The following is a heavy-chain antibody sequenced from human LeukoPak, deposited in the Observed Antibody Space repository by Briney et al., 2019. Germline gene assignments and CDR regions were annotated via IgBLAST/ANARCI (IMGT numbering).Heavy chain of an antibody. CDR3: ARVTCSSTSCPDY. D-gene: IGHD2-2*01. CDR1: GFTFSSYA. J-gene: IGHJ4*02. Sequence: GGSLRLSCAASGFTFSSYAMHWVRQAPGKGLEWVAVISYDGSNKYYADSVKGRFTISRDNSKNTLYLQMNNVRAEDTAIYYCARVTCSSTSCPDYWGQGTQVTVSS. CDR2: ISYDGSNK. V-gene: IGHV3-30*04.